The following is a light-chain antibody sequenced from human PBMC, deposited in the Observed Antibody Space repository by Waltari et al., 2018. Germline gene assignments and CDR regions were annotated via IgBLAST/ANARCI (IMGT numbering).Light chain of an antibody. Sequence: QSALTQPASVSGSPGQSITISCTGTSSDVGGYNYVSWYQQHPGKVPKLLIFDVSTRPSGFSNRFSGSKSGNTASLTISGLQAEDESDYYCCSFTSRSTWVFGGGTKLTVL. CDR2: DVS. V-gene: IGLV2-14*01. CDR1: SSDVGGYNY. J-gene: IGLJ3*02. CDR3: CSFTSRSTWV.